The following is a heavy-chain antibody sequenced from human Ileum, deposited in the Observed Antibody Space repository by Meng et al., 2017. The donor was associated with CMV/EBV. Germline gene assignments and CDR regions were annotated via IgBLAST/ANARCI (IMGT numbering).Heavy chain of an antibody. CDR3: AKEGSR. Sequence: GESLKISCAASGFTFSTYAMSWVRQAPGKGLEWVSSISGSGGSTYYADSMKGRFTISRDNSMNTLHLQMNSLRAEDTAVYYCAKEGSRWGQGTLVTVSS. CDR1: GFTFSTYA. CDR2: ISGSGGST. V-gene: IGHV3-23*01. J-gene: IGHJ4*02.